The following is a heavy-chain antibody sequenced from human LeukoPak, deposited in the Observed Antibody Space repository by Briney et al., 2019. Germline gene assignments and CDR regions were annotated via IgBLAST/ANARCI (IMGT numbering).Heavy chain of an antibody. CDR3: ARVVGGGNFDY. Sequence: GGSLRLSCAASGFTLRRFSMHWVRQTPGKGLEYVSAINYNDGRTFYADSVKSRFTISRDNSENALYLQMGSLRPEDMGVYYCARVVGGGNFDYWGQGTLVTVSS. J-gene: IGHJ4*02. CDR1: GFTLRRFS. V-gene: IGHV3-64*02. CDR2: INYNDGRT. D-gene: IGHD6-6*01.